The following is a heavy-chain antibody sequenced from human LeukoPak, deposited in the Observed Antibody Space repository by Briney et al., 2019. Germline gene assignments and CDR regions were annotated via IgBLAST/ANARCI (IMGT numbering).Heavy chain of an antibody. CDR2: ISWNSGSI. V-gene: IGHV3-9*01. CDR1: GFTFDDYA. D-gene: IGHD6-19*01. CDR3: AKGTRQFHSSGWYAELDY. Sequence: PGGSLRLSCAASGFTFDDYAMHWVRQAPGKGLEWVSGISWNSGSIGYAGSVKGRFTISRDNAKNSLYLQMNSLRAEDTALYYCAKGTRQFHSSGWYAELDYWGQGTLVTVSS. J-gene: IGHJ4*02.